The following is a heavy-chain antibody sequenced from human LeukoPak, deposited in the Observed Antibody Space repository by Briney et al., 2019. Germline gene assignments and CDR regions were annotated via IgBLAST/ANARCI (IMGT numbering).Heavy chain of an antibody. J-gene: IGHJ4*02. Sequence: PSETLSLTCAVYGGSFSGYYWSWNRQPPGKGLEWIGEINHSGSTNYNPSLKSRVTISVDTSKNQFSLKLSSVTAADTAVYYCAREAALYGDYIDYWGQGTLVTVSS. D-gene: IGHD4-17*01. CDR1: GGSFSGYY. V-gene: IGHV4-34*01. CDR2: INHSGST. CDR3: AREAALYGDYIDY.